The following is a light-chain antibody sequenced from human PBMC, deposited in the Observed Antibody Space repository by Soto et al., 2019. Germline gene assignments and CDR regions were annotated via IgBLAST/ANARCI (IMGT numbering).Light chain of an antibody. V-gene: IGKV3-15*01. CDR1: QSVSNN. CDR3: QQYGSSPT. CDR2: GAS. Sequence: EIVMTQSPATLSVSPGERATLSCRASQSVSNNLAWYQQKPGQAPRLLIYGASARATGVPVRFSGSGSGTEFTLTISSLQSEDSAVDYCQQYGSSPTFGGGTKVDIK. J-gene: IGKJ4*01.